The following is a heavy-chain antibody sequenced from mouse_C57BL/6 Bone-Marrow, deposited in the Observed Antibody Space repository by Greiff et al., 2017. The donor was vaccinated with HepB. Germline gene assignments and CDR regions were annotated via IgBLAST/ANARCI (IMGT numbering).Heavy chain of an antibody. J-gene: IGHJ1*03. CDR2: IDPSDSYT. V-gene: IGHV1-50*01. Sequence: QVQLQQPGAELVKPGASVKLSCKASGYTFTSYWMQWVKQRPGQGLEWIGEIDPSDSYTNYNQKFKGKATLTVATSSSAAYMQLSSMTSEDSAVYYWARWDYGSSYWYFDVWGTGTTVTVSS. CDR1: GYTFTSYW. D-gene: IGHD1-1*01. CDR3: ARWDYGSSYWYFDV.